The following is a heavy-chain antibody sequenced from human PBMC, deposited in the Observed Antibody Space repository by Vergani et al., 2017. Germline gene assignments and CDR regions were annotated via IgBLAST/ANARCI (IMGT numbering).Heavy chain of an antibody. D-gene: IGHD6-13*01. CDR3: AIGEGSSSWYDIVHFDY. J-gene: IGHJ4*02. Sequence: QLQLQESGSGLVKPSQTLSLTCAVSGGSISSGGYSWSWIRQPPGKGLEWIGYIYHSGSTYYNPSLKSRVTISVDRSKNQFSLKLSSVTAADTAVYYCAIGEGSSSWYDIVHFDYWGQGTLVTVSS. V-gene: IGHV4-30-2*01. CDR1: GGSISSGGYS. CDR2: IYHSGST.